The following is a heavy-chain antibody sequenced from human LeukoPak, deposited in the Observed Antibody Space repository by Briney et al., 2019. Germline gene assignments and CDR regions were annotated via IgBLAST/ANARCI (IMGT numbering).Heavy chain of an antibody. J-gene: IGHJ4*02. CDR3: PSGLAPMLFDY. V-gene: IGHV4-39*01. Sequence: PSETLSLTCTVSGGSISSSSYYWGWIRQPPGKGLEWIGSNYYSGSTYYNPSLKSRVTISVDTSKNQYSLKLSSVTAADKAVYYCPSGLAPMLFDYWGQGTLVTVSS. D-gene: IGHD2-8*01. CDR1: GGSISSSSYY. CDR2: NYYSGST.